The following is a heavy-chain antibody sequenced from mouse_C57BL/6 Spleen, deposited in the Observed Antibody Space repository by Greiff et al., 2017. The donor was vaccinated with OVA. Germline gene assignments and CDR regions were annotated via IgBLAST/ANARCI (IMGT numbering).Heavy chain of an antibody. CDR2: IDPEDGET. CDR3: AREEAQAWFAY. CDR1: GFNIKDYY. Sequence: EVQLQQSGAELVKPGASVKLSCTASGFNIKDYYMHWVKQRPEQGLEWIGRIDPEDGETKYAPKFKGKATITADTSSNTAYLQLSSLTSEDTAVYYCAREEAQAWFAYWGQGTLVTVSA. D-gene: IGHD3-2*02. V-gene: IGHV14-2*01. J-gene: IGHJ3*01.